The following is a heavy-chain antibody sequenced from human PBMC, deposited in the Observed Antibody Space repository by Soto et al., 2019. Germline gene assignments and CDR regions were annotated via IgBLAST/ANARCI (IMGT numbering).Heavy chain of an antibody. CDR3: AREGVSSGYSRWAVFFDV. J-gene: IGHJ6*02. CDR1: GGPFSGYY. D-gene: IGHD6-13*01. V-gene: IGHV3-33*01. CDR2: IWYDGSNK. Sequence: PGGSLILSCAASGGPFSGYYRRWIRQPPGKGLEWVAVIWYDGSNKYYADSVKGRFTISRDNSKNTLYLQMNSLSAEDTAVYYCAREGVSSGYSRWAVFFDVWGQGTTVTVSS.